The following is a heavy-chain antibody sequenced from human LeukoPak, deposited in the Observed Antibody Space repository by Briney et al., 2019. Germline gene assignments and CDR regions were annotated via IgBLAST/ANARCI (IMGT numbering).Heavy chain of an antibody. CDR1: GFTFSSYW. V-gene: IGHV3-7*01. D-gene: IGHD6-13*01. CDR3: AREEMIAAAVLPSMDV. CDR2: IKQDGSEK. Sequence: GGSLRLSCAASGFTFSSYWMSWVRQAPGKGLEWVANIKQDGSEKYYVDSVKGRFTISRDNAKNSLYLQMNSLRAEDTAVYYCAREEMIAAAVLPSMDVWGQGTTVTVSS. J-gene: IGHJ6*02.